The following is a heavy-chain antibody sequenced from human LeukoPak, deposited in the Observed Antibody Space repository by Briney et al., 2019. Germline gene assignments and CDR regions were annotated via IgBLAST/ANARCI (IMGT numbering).Heavy chain of an antibody. V-gene: IGHV3-23*01. CDR3: AKHLSSSSRYYYDS. CDR1: GFTFSTYA. D-gene: IGHD6-13*01. Sequence: GGSLRHSCAASGFTFSTYAMSWVRQAPGKGLEWVSTIIGSGDSTYYADSVKGRFTISRDNSKNTLYLQVNSLRAEDTAFYYCAKHLSSSSRYYYDSLCQGNLVTVSS. J-gene: IGHJ4*02. CDR2: IIGSGDST.